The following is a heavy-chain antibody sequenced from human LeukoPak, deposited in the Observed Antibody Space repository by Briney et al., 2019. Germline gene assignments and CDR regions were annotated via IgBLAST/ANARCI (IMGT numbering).Heavy chain of an antibody. D-gene: IGHD3-22*01. Sequence: SVKVSRKASGCTFSSYAISWVRQAPRHGIEWMGRISPYFGTSNYAQKFQGRVTITTDESTSTAYMELSSLRSEDTAVYYCARFPNEYYYDSSGYYTDYWGQGTLVTVSS. CDR3: ARFPNEYYYDSSGYYTDY. CDR2: ISPYFGTS. V-gene: IGHV1-69*05. J-gene: IGHJ4*02. CDR1: GCTFSSYA.